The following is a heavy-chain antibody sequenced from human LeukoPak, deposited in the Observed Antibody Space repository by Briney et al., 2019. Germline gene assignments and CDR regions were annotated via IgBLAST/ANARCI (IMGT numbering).Heavy chain of an antibody. V-gene: IGHV3-23*01. CDR2: ITGSSDAT. Sequence: GGSLRLSCAASGFTFSSYAMTWVRQAPGEGLECVSAITGSSDATYYADSVKGRFTISRDNSKNTLFLQMNSLRAEDTAVYYCAKKTSYCAGDCFPYFFDYWGRGTLVTVSS. CDR3: AKKTSYCAGDCFPYFFDY. CDR1: GFTFSSYA. J-gene: IGHJ4*02. D-gene: IGHD2-21*02.